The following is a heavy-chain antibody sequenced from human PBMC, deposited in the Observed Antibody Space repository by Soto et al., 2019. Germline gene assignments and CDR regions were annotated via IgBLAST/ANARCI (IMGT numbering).Heavy chain of an antibody. V-gene: IGHV4-39*01. CDR2: TYFGGST. Sequence: PSETLSLTCTVSGGSITSSPSYWGWIRQPPGKGLEWIGSTYFGGSTYYNPSLTGRVTISVDTSKNQVSLNLNSVTAADTAVYYWARPRHHTALVFDYWGQGALVTVSS. J-gene: IGHJ4*02. CDR3: ARPRHHTALVFDY. CDR1: GGSITSSPSY. D-gene: IGHD2-8*02.